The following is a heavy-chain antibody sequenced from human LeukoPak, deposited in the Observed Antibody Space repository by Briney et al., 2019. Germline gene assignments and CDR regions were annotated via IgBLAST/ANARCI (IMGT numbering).Heavy chain of an antibody. CDR3: ATNTYYYHSSGYSFFDH. J-gene: IGHJ4*02. Sequence: QTGGSLRLSCAASGFTFSSYAMSWVRQAPGKGLEWVSAISGSGGSTYYADSVKGRFTISRDNSKNTLYLQMNTLRAEDTAVYYWATNTYYYHSSGYSFFDHWAQGTLVTVSS. CDR2: ISGSGGST. CDR1: GFTFSSYA. D-gene: IGHD3-22*01. V-gene: IGHV3-23*01.